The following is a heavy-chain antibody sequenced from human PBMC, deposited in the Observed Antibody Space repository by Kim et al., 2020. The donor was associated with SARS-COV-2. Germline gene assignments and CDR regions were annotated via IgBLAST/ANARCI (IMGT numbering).Heavy chain of an antibody. Sequence: FQGRLTMTRDTSTSTVYMELSSLRSEDTAVYYCARDPNFYYGSGSSPSMDVWGQGTTVTVSS. D-gene: IGHD3-10*01. CDR3: ARDPNFYYGSGSSPSMDV. J-gene: IGHJ6*02. V-gene: IGHV1-46*01.